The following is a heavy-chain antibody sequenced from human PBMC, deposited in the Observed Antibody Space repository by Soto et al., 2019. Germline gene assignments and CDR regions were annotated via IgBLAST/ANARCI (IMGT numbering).Heavy chain of an antibody. CDR3: ARAPGYGMYYFDY. V-gene: IGHV3-66*01. CDR2: IYSGGST. D-gene: IGHD5-18*01. Sequence: GGSLRLSXAASGFTVSSNYMSWVSKAPGKGLEWVSVIYSGGSTYYADSVKGRFTISRDNSKNTLYLQMNSLRAEDTAVYYCARAPGYGMYYFDYWGQGTLVTVSS. CDR1: GFTVSSNY. J-gene: IGHJ4*02.